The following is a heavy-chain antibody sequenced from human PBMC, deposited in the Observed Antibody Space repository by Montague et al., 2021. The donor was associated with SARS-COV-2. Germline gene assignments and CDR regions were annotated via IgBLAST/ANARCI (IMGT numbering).Heavy chain of an antibody. J-gene: IGHJ4*02. V-gene: IGHV4-39*01. CDR1: GGSISSSSYY. Sequence: SETLSLTCTVSGGSISSSSYYWGWIRQPPGKGLEWIGSIYYSGSTYYNPSLKSRVTISVDTSKNQFSLKLSSVTAADTAVYYCARLGLPHNEAYGWGVLDYWGQGTLVTVSS. CDR3: ARLGLPHNEAYGWGVLDY. D-gene: IGHD2-8*02. CDR2: IYYSGST.